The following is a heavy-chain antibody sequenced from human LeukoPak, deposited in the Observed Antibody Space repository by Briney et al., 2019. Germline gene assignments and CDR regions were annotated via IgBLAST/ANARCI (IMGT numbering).Heavy chain of an antibody. D-gene: IGHD6-6*01. CDR1: RGTFSSYA. CDR2: ILAIFGIA. CDR3: ARNEQLAPFDY. J-gene: IGHJ4*02. V-gene: IGHV1-69*04. Sequence: SVNVSCQASRGTFSSYAISRVRQAPGHPREWTGRILAIFGIANYAQQFQGRVTITSDKSTSTAYMELSSLRSEDTAVYYCARNEQLAPFDYWGQGTLVTVSS.